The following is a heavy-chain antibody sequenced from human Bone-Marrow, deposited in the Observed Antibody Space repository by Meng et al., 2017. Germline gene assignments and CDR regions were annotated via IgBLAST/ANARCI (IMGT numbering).Heavy chain of an antibody. CDR3: GRDQGRELINH. CDR1: GGSFSGYY. V-gene: IGHV4-34*01. J-gene: IGHJ4*02. D-gene: IGHD1-7*01. Sequence: QVQLQQWGAGLLKPSETLSLTCAVYGGSFSGYYWSWIRQPPGKGLEWIGEVYHRGXXNYNPSLKSRVDISVDKSKNQFYLSLFSVTAADTAVYYCGRDQGRELINHWGQGTLVTVSS. CDR2: VYHRGXX.